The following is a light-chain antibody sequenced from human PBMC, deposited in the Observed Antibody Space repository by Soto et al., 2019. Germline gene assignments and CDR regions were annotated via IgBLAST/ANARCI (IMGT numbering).Light chain of an antibody. Sequence: QSVLTQPASVSGSPGQSITISCTGTSSDVGGYNYVSWYQQHPGKAPKLMIYDVSNRPSGVSNRFSGSKSGNTASLTLSGLQAEAEADYYCSSYTSSSTLVVFGGGTKLTV. CDR1: SSDVGGYNY. J-gene: IGLJ2*01. CDR3: SSYTSSSTLVV. V-gene: IGLV2-14*01. CDR2: DVS.